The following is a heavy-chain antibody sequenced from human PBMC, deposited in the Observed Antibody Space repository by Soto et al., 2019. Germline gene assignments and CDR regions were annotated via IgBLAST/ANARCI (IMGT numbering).Heavy chain of an antibody. D-gene: IGHD3-3*01. J-gene: IGHJ5*02. CDR1: GFTVSSNY. V-gene: IGHV3-23*04. CDR2: ISGSGGST. CDR3: AKDAGITIFGVAQGWFDP. Sequence: EVQLVESGGGLIQPGGSLRLSCAASGFTVSSNYMSWVRQAPGKGLEWVSVISGSGGSTYYADSVKGRFTISRDNSKNTLYLQMNSLRAEDTAVYYCAKDAGITIFGVAQGWFDPWGQGTLVTVSS.